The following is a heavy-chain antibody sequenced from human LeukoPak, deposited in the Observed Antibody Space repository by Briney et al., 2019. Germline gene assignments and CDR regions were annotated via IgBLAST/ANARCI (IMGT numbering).Heavy chain of an antibody. Sequence: GGSLRLSCAASGFTFSSYAMSWVRQAPGKGLEWVSAISGSGGSTYHADSVKGRFTISRDNSKNTLYLQMNSLRAEDTAVYYCATDAYVDFWSGSIYWGQGTLVTVSS. CDR3: ATDAYVDFWSGSIY. CDR2: ISGSGGST. J-gene: IGHJ4*02. V-gene: IGHV3-23*01. D-gene: IGHD3-3*01. CDR1: GFTFSSYA.